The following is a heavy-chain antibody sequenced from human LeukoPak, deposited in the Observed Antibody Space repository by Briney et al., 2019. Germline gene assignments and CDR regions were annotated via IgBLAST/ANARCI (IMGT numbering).Heavy chain of an antibody. V-gene: IGHV3-9*01. Sequence: GGSLRLSCAASGFTFDDYAMYWVRQAPGKGLEGVSGISWNSGSIGYADSVKGRFTISRDNAKNSLYLQMNSLRAGDTALYYCAKAIAVAGKGFDYWGQGTLVTVSS. J-gene: IGHJ4*02. CDR1: GFTFDDYA. D-gene: IGHD6-19*01. CDR3: AKAIAVAGKGFDY. CDR2: ISWNSGSI.